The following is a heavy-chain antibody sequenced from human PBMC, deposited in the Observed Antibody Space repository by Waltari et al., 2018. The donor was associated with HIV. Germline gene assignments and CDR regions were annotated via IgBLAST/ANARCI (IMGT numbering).Heavy chain of an antibody. CDR1: GLTFSSYS. CDR2: ISSSSSTI. CDR3: ASHNWNFDY. V-gene: IGHV3-48*01. J-gene: IGHJ4*02. Sequence: EVQLVESGGGLVQPGGSLRLSCAASGLTFSSYSMNWVRQAPGKGLEWVSYISSSSSTIYYADSVKGRFTISRDNAKNSLYLQMNSLRAEDTAVYYCASHNWNFDYWGQGTLVTVSS. D-gene: IGHD1-1*01.